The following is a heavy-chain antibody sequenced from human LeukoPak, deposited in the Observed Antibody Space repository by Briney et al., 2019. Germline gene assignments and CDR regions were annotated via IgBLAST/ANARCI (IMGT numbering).Heavy chain of an antibody. V-gene: IGHV1-18*04. CDR1: GYTFTNHG. D-gene: IGHD2-15*01. CDR2: ISAYNGNT. CDR3: ARGYCTGGSCYFLDY. J-gene: IGHJ4*02. Sequence: ASVKLSCTASGYTFTNHGISWVPQAPGQGLEWMGWISAYNGNTNYAQKLQGRVTMTTDTSTGTAYMELRSLRSDDTAVYYCARGYCTGGSCYFLDYWGQGTLVTVSS.